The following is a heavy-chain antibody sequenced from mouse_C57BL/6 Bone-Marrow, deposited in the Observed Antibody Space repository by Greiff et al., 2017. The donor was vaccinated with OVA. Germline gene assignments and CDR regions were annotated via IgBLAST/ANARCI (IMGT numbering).Heavy chain of an antibody. CDR1: GYSFTDYN. CDR2: INPDYGTT. CDR3: ARWGTTVGAFDV. D-gene: IGHD1-1*01. J-gene: IGHJ1*03. V-gene: IGHV1-39*01. Sequence: VQLQQSGPELVKPGASVKISCKASGYSFTDYNMNWVKQSTGKSLEWIGVINPDYGTTSYNQKFKGKATLTVDQSSSTAYMQLNSLTSGKSAVYYCARWGTTVGAFDVWGTGTTVTVSS.